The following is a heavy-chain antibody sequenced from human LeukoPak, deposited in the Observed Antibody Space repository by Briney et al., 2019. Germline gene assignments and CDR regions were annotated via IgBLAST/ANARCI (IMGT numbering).Heavy chain of an antibody. CDR1: GYTFTGYY. V-gene: IGHV1-2*02. CDR2: INPNSGGT. CDR3: AREDPIVGASFDY. J-gene: IGHJ4*02. Sequence: ASVKVSCKASGYTFTGYYMHWVRQAPGQGLEWMGWINPNSGGTNYAQKFQGRVTMTRDTSISTAYMELSRLRSDDTAVYYYAREDPIVGASFDYWGQGTLVTVSS. D-gene: IGHD1-26*01.